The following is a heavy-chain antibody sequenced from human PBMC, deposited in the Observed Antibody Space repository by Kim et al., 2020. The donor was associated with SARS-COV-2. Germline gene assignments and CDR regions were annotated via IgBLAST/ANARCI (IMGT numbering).Heavy chain of an antibody. V-gene: IGHV4-34*01. D-gene: IGHD6-13*01. CDR1: GGSFSGYY. J-gene: IGHJ5*02. Sequence: SETLSLTCAVYGGSFSGYYWSWIRQPPGKGLEWIGEINHSGSTNYNPSLKSRVTISVDTSKNQFSLKLSSVTAADTAVYYCARGRARDSSSWYGRWFDPWGQGTRDTVSS. CDR3: ARGRARDSSSWYGRWFDP. CDR2: INHSGST.